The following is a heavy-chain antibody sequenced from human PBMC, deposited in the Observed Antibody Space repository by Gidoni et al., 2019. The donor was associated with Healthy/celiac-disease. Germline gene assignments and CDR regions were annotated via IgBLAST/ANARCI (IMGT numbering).Heavy chain of an antibody. CDR2: IIPSVGTA. D-gene: IGHD3-10*01. Sequence: QLQLVQSGAEVQKPGSSVKVSCKASGGTFSSYAISWVRQATGQGLEWMGGIIPSVGTANYEQKFQGRVKITADESTGTAYMELSSLRSEDTAVYYCARGDLGSGRVVDYWGQGTLVTVSS. CDR3: ARGDLGSGRVVDY. V-gene: IGHV1-69*01. J-gene: IGHJ4*02. CDR1: GGTFSSYA.